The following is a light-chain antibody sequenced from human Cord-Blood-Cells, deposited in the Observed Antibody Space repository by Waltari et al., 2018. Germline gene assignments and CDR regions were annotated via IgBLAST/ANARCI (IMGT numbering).Light chain of an antibody. CDR1: KLGDKY. J-gene: IGLJ1*01. V-gene: IGLV3-1*01. Sequence: SYELTQPPSVSVSPGQTASIPCSGDKLGDKYACWYQQKPGQSPLLVIYQDSKRPSGIPERFSGSNSGNTATLTISGTQAMDEADYYCQAWDSSTHVFGTGTKVTVL. CDR3: QAWDSSTHV. CDR2: QDS.